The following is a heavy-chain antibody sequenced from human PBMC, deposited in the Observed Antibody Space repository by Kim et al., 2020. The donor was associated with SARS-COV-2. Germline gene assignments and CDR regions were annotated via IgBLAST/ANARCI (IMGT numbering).Heavy chain of an antibody. CDR2: IDPSGGNT. V-gene: IGHV1-46*04. D-gene: IGHD5-12*01. J-gene: IGHJ4*02. CDR3: ARYPPEDEDGSGYYFLDY. CDR1: GYTFTDYH. Sequence: ASVKVSCKASGYTFTDYHIHWVRQAPGQGFEWIGEIDPSGGNTRSAQRLRGRVAITGDTSTGTVYMELSSLTTDDTAIYFCARYPPEDEDGSGYYFLDYWGQGTLVTVSS.